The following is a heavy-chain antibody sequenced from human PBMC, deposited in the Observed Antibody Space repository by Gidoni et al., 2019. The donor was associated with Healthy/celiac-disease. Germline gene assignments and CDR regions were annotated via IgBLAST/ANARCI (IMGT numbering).Heavy chain of an antibody. CDR1: GFPFSDHY. CDR2: TRNKANSYTT. V-gene: IGHV3-72*01. J-gene: IGHJ3*02. CDR3: AREDYYDSSGGAFDI. D-gene: IGHD3-22*01. Sequence: EVQLVASGGGLVQPGGSLRLSCVASGFPFSDHYMDWVRQAPGKGLEWVGRTRNKANSYTTEYAASVKGRFTISRDDSKNSLYLQMNSLKTEETAVYYCAREDYYDSSGGAFDIWGQGTMVTVSS.